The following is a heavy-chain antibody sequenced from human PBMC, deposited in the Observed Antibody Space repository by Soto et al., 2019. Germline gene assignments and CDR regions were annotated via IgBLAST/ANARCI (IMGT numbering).Heavy chain of an antibody. CDR2: ISGSGGST. D-gene: IGHD6-6*01. CDR1: GFTFSSYA. CDR3: AKGTLYSSSPQY. V-gene: IGHV3-23*01. J-gene: IGHJ4*02. Sequence: PRGSLRLSCAASGFTFSSYAMSWVRQSPGKGLEWVSAISGSGGSTYYADSVKGRFTISRDNSKNTLYLQMNSLRAEDTAVYYCAKGTLYSSSPQYWGQGTLVTVSS.